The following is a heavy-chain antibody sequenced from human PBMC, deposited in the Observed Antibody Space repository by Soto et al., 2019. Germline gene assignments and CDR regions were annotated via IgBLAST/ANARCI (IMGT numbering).Heavy chain of an antibody. CDR2: MNPNSGNT. CDR3: ARTDIVVVPAAGDYYYMDV. CDR1: GYTFTSYD. D-gene: IGHD2-2*01. J-gene: IGHJ6*03. Sequence: QVRLVQSGAEVKKPGASVKVSCKASGYTFTSYDINWVRQATGQGLEWMGWMNPNSGNTGYAQKFQGRVTMTRNTSIRTAYMELSSLRSEDTAVYYCARTDIVVVPAAGDYYYMDVWGKGTTVTVSS. V-gene: IGHV1-8*01.